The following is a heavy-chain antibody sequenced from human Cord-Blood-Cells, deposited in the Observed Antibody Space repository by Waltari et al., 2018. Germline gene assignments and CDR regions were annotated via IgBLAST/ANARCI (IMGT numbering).Heavy chain of an antibody. Sequence: QVQLQQWGAGLLKPSETLSLTCAVYGGSFSGYYWSWIRPPPGKGLEWIGEINHSGSTNYNPSRKSRVTISVDTSKNQFSLKLSSVTAADTAVYYCARLFSSRDDYWGQGTLVTVSS. J-gene: IGHJ4*02. V-gene: IGHV4-34*01. D-gene: IGHD6-6*01. CDR3: ARLFSSRDDY. CDR1: GGSFSGYY. CDR2: INHSGST.